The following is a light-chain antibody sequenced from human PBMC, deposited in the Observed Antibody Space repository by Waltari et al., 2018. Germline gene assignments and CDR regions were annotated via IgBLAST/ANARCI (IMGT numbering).Light chain of an antibody. V-gene: IGLV1-51*01. Sequence: QSALTHPPSVSAAPGQKVPIPCSGRSPHIGKSYLTWYQQLPGAAPKLFIYDNDNRPSGIPDRFSGSKSGTSATLGITGLQTGDEADYYCVTWDTSLSAVVFGGGTKLTVL. CDR2: DND. J-gene: IGLJ2*01. CDR3: VTWDTSLSAVV. CDR1: SPHIGKSY.